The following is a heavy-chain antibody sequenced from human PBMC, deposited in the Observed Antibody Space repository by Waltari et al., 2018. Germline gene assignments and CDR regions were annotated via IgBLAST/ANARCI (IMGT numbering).Heavy chain of an antibody. Sequence: QVQLQESGPSLLKPSETLSLICPVSGGSISGFSWSWIRQPPGKGLDWVGYIYYTASTNFNPSLKSRVTMSVDTSKNQFSLKLSSVTAADTAFYYCARGGGGDWEWFDPWGQGTLVTVSS. CDR1: GGSISGFS. V-gene: IGHV4-59*01. CDR3: ARGGGGDWEWFDP. D-gene: IGHD2-21*02. J-gene: IGHJ5*02. CDR2: IYYTAST.